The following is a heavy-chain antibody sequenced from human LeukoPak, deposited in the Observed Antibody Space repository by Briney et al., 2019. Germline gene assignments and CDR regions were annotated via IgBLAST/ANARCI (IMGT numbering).Heavy chain of an antibody. CDR2: IYSGGST. Sequence: AGGSLRLSCAASRFTVSNNYIAWVRQAPGKGLEWVSVIYSGGSTYYADSVKGGFSLSRDNSKNTLYLQMNSLTDEDTAVYHCARGQFYYGSGTFYPMDSWGQGTLVTVSS. CDR3: ARGQFYYGSGTFYPMDS. J-gene: IGHJ4*02. D-gene: IGHD3-10*01. V-gene: IGHV3-66*01. CDR1: RFTVSNNY.